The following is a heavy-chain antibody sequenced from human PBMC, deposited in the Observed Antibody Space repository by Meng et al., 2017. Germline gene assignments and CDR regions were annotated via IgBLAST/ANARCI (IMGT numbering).Heavy chain of an antibody. J-gene: IGHJ5*02. D-gene: IGHD6-19*01. Sequence: LSLTCTVSGYSISSGYYWGWIRQPPGKGLEWVAMISYHGSATYYADSVKGRFTVSRDTSKNTLFLQMNSLGAEDTAIYYCARDWGSSGWYNWFDPWGQGTLVTVSS. CDR3: ARDWGSSGWYNWFDP. V-gene: IGHV3-30*14. CDR2: ISYHGSAT. CDR1: GYSISSGY.